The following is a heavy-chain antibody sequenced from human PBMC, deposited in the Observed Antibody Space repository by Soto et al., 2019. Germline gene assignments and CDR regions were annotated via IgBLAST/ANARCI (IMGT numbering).Heavy chain of an antibody. J-gene: IGHJ6*03. CDR3: AAALFHRRNNYYYYYMDV. Sequence: EVQLAESGGGLVQPGRSLRLSCAASGFAFDAYAMHWFRQAPGKGLEWVSGIIWNSGAVEYADSVKGRFAISRDNASNSLSLQMNSLRIEDSALYYCAAALFHRRNNYYYYYMDVWGKGTTVTVSS. CDR2: IIWNSGAV. V-gene: IGHV3-9*01. CDR1: GFAFDAYA.